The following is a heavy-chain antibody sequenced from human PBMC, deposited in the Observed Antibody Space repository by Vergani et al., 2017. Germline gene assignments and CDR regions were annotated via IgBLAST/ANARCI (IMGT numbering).Heavy chain of an antibody. CDR1: GFTLSSYS. CDR3: AXEGGSSGYYGYRTGFDY. J-gene: IGHJ4*02. D-gene: IGHD3-22*01. Sequence: EVQLVESGGGLVQPGGSLRLSCAASGFTLSSYSMNWVRQAPGKGLEWVSYISSSSSTIYYADSVKGRFTISRDNAKNSLYLQMNSLRAEDTAVYYCAXEGGSSGYYGYRTGFDYWGQGTLVTVSS. V-gene: IGHV3-48*04. CDR2: ISSSSSTI.